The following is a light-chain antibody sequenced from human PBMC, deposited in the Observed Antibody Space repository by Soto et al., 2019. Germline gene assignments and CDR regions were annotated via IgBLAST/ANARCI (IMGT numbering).Light chain of an antibody. CDR1: QSISSW. V-gene: IGKV1-5*03. Sequence: DIQMTQSPSTLSASVGDRVTITCRASQSISSWLAWYQQKPGKAAKLLIYKASSLESGVPSRFNGSGSGTEFTLTISSLQPDDFATYYCQQYNSYSWTFGQGTKVEIK. CDR2: KAS. J-gene: IGKJ1*01. CDR3: QQYNSYSWT.